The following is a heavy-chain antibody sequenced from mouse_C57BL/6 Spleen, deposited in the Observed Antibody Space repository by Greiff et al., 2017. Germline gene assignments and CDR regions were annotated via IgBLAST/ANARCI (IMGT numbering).Heavy chain of an antibody. CDR3: ARGDYGSSYLDY. Sequence: VQLQQSGPELVKPAASVKISCKASGYAFSSSWMNWVKQRPGKGLEWIGRIYPGDGDTNYNGKFKGKATLTADKSSSTAYMQLSSLTSEDSAVYFCARGDYGSSYLDYWGQGTTLTVSS. CDR2: IYPGDGDT. V-gene: IGHV1-82*01. CDR1: GYAFSSSW. D-gene: IGHD1-1*01. J-gene: IGHJ2*01.